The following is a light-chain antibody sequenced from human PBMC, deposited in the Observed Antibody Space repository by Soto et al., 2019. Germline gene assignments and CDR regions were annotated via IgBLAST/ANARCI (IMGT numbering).Light chain of an antibody. CDR2: GSS. Sequence: EILLTQSPCTLSLSPGERGTLSCRASQSVSSNYLAWYQQKPGHAPRLRMYGSSRRAPGIPGRFSGRGSWKDFPLPIRSLEPENFAVYYCQQYGSSFGGGTKVDIK. J-gene: IGKJ4*02. CDR1: QSVSSNY. V-gene: IGKV3-20*01. CDR3: QQYGSS.